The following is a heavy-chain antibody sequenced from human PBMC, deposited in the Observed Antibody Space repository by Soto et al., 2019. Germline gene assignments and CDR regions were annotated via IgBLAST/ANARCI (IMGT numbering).Heavy chain of an antibody. D-gene: IGHD3-16*01. J-gene: IGHJ2*01. CDR3: ARDGWGSNWYFDL. CDR2: ISYDGKQT. CDR1: GVTFKDYG. V-gene: IGHV3-30*03. Sequence: GGSLRLSCGAPGVTFKDYGMHWVRQAPGKGLEWVAVISYDGKQTYYAYCVKGRFTISKDKSKRTLFLQMNSLRVDETAVYYCARDGWGSNWYFDLWGRGPLITVSS.